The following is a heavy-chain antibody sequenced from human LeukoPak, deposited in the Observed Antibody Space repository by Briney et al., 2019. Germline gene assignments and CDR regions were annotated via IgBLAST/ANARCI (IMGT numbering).Heavy chain of an antibody. D-gene: IGHD6-6*01. Sequence: SETLSLTCTVSGGSINFYYWSWIRQPPGKGLEWIGYIYYSGNTNYNPSLKSRVTILVDTSKNQVSLKLSSVTAADTAVYFCARDWGVGGRPGYMDVWGKGTTVTVSS. CDR2: IYYSGNT. V-gene: IGHV4-59*01. CDR1: GGSINFYY. J-gene: IGHJ6*03. CDR3: ARDWGVGGRPGYMDV.